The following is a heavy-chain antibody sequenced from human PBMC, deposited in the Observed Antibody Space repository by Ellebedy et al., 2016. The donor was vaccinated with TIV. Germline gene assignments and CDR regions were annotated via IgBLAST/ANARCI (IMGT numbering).Heavy chain of an antibody. D-gene: IGHD3-10*01. J-gene: IGHJ6*02. CDR1: GDAISDGGYY. Sequence: SETLSLTCSVSGDAISDGGYYWGWVRQLPGKGLEWIGHIYYNGRTYYNPSLKSRVTISVDTSKNQFSLKLSSVTAADTAVYYCAKYYYGSGSYYNPHYYYGMDVWGQGATVTVSS. V-gene: IGHV4-31*02. CDR2: IYYNGRT. CDR3: AKYYYGSGSYYNPHYYYGMDV.